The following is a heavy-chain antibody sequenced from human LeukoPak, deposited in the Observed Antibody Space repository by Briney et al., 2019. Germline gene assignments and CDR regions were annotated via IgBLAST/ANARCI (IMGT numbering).Heavy chain of an antibody. CDR2: IKSKTDGGTT. CDR1: GFTFSGFA. CDR3: TTYPLYGMDV. V-gene: IGHV3-15*01. J-gene: IGHJ6*02. Sequence: GGSLRLSCAASGFTFSGFAMTWVRQAPGKGLEWVGRIKSKTDGGTTDYAAPVKGRFTISRDDSKNTLYLQMNSLKTEDTAVYYCTTYPLYGMDVWGQGTTVTVSS.